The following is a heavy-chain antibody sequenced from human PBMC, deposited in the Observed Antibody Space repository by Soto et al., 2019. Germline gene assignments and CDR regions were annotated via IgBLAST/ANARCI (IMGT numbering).Heavy chain of an antibody. CDR1: NASISSRKW. J-gene: IGHJ3*02. Sequence: QVQLQESGPGLVKPSGTLSLTCTVSNASISSRKWWTWVRQTPGKGLEWIGEIYHSGSINHNPSPQVRFTMSVDKSNTQVSLKMTPVTAADTAVYYCASKFGELLADAFDIWGQGTVVTVSS. V-gene: IGHV4-4*02. CDR3: ASKFGELLADAFDI. D-gene: IGHD3-10*01. CDR2: IYHSGSI.